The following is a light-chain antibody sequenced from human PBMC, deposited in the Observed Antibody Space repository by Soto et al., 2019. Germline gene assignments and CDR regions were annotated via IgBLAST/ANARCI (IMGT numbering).Light chain of an antibody. J-gene: IGKJ2*01. V-gene: IGKV1-39*01. CDR2: AAS. Sequence: DVQMTQSPSSLSASVGDKVTITCRASQSISTYLNWYQQKPGKAPKLLIYAASSLQSGVPSRFSGSGSGTDFTLAINSLHPEDFATYYCQQTYNLPRTFGQGTKLEIK. CDR3: QQTYNLPRT. CDR1: QSISTY.